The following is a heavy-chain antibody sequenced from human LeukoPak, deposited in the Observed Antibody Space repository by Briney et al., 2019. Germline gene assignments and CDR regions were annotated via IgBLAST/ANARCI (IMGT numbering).Heavy chain of an antibody. CDR1: GGSIYSTTFY. Sequence: TSSETLSLTCTVSGGSIYSTTFYWGWIRQPPGKGLEWIGSMYYDGSTYHNPSLKSRATISVDTSNNQFSLKLTSVTAADTAVYFCARRSDSGSDDGEDYFDYWGQGTLVTVSS. V-gene: IGHV4-39*01. J-gene: IGHJ4*02. CDR3: ARRSDSGSDDGEDYFDY. CDR2: MYYDGST. D-gene: IGHD1-26*01.